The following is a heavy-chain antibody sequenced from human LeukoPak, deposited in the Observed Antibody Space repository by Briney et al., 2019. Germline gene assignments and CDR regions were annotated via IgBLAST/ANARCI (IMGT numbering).Heavy chain of an antibody. CDR1: GFTFNSYG. J-gene: IGHJ4*02. V-gene: IGHV3-33*08. CDR3: ARGGTWIQLCDY. CDR2: IWFDGSDK. D-gene: IGHD5-18*01. Sequence: PGGSLRLSCAASGFTFNSYGMHWVRQAPGKGLEWVAVIWFDGSDKYYADSVKGRFTISRDNSKNTLSLQMNSLRAEDTAVYYCARGGTWIQLCDYWGQGTLVTVSS.